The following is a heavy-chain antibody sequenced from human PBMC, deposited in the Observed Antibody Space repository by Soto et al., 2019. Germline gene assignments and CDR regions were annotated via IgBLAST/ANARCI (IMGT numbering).Heavy chain of an antibody. D-gene: IGHD3-10*01. CDR3: ARGASVARRGGYGKDV. CDR1: GRTFSSYP. V-gene: IGHV1-69*06. CDR2: IIPIFGTA. Sequence: SVKVSCKAAGRTFSSYPISWVRQAPGQGLEWMGGIIPIFGTANYAQKFQGRVTITADKSTSTAYMELSSLRSEDTAVYYCARGASVARRGGYGKDVWCQGPTLTV. J-gene: IGHJ6*01.